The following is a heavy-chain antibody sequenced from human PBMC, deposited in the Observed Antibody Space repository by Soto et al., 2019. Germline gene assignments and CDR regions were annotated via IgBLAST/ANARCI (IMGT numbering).Heavy chain of an antibody. J-gene: IGHJ3*02. CDR1: GGSISSYY. Sequence: PSETLSLTCTVSGGSISSYYWSWIRQPPGKGLEWIGYTYYSGSTNYNPSIKSRVTISVDTSKNQFSLKLSSVTAADTAVYYCARVWGGAFDIWGQGTVVTVSS. CDR2: TYYSGST. D-gene: IGHD3-10*01. CDR3: ARVWGGAFDI. V-gene: IGHV4-59*01.